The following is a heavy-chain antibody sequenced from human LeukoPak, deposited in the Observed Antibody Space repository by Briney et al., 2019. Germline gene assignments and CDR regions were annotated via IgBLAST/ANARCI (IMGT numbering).Heavy chain of an antibody. CDR3: ARASGGYSRSWWNFDY. V-gene: IGHV4-59*01. CDR1: GGSISSYY. J-gene: IGHJ4*02. Sequence: SETLSLTCTVSGGSISSYYWSWIRQPPGKGLEWIGYIYYSGSTNYNPSLKSRVTISVDTSKNQFSLKLSSVTAADTAVYYCARASGGYSRSWWNFDYWGQGTLVTVSS. CDR2: IYYSGST. D-gene: IGHD6-13*01.